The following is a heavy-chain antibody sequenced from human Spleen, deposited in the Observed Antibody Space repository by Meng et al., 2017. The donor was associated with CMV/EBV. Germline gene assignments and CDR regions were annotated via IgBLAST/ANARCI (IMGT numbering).Heavy chain of an antibody. Sequence: SETLSLTCTVSGGSISSSSHYWGWIRQPPGKGLEWIGSIYYSGTTYYNPSLKSRVTISIDTSKNQFSLKLSSVTAADTAVYYCARYGTMVRGVIYAFDIWGQGTMVTVSS. CDR2: IYYSGTT. J-gene: IGHJ3*02. V-gene: IGHV4-39*01. CDR3: ARYGTMVRGVIYAFDI. CDR1: GGSISSSSHY. D-gene: IGHD3-10*01.